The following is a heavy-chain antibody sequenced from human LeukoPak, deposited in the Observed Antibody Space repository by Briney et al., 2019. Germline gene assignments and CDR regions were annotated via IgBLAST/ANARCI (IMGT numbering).Heavy chain of an antibody. CDR2: INHSGST. V-gene: IGHV4-34*01. D-gene: IGHD3-22*01. CDR3: ARETYYYDSSGYPHDAFDI. Sequence: KPSETLSLTCAVYGGSFSGYYWSWIRQPPGKGLEWIGEINHSGSTNYNPSLKSRVTISVDTSKNQFSLKLSSVTAADTAVYYCARETYYYDSSGYPHDAFDIWGQGTMVTVSS. J-gene: IGHJ3*02. CDR1: GGSFSGYY.